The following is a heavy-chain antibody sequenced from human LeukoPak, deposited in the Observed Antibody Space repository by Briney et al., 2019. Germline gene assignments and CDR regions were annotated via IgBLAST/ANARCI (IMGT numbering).Heavy chain of an antibody. CDR1: GDSISRSSYY. J-gene: IGHJ3*02. CDR2: IYYSGST. Sequence: SETLSLTCTVSGDSISRSSYYWGWIRQPPGKGLEWIGSIYYSGSTYYNPSLKSRVTISVDTPKNQFSLKLSSVTAADTAVYYCARVTGSYHAFDIWGQGAMVTVSS. V-gene: IGHV4-39*07. CDR3: ARVTGSYHAFDI. D-gene: IGHD1-26*01.